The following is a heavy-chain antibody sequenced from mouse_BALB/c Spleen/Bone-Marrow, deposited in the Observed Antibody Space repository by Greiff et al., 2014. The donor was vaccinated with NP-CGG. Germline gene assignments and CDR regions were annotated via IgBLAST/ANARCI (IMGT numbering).Heavy chain of an antibody. V-gene: IGHV5-6*01. J-gene: IGHJ3*01. CDR2: IGVGGTYT. Sequence: EVQRVESGGDLVKPGGSLKLSCAASGFTFSGFGMSWVRQSPDKRLEWVATIGVGGTYTYYPDSVKGRFTISRDNAKSTLYLRMSSLKSEDTAMYYCARPFTTVVATVFAYWGQGTLVTVSA. D-gene: IGHD1-1*01. CDR3: ARPFTTVVATVFAY. CDR1: GFTFSGFG.